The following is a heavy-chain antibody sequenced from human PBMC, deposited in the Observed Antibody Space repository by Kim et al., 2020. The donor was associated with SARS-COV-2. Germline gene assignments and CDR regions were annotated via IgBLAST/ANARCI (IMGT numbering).Heavy chain of an antibody. CDR1: GGSFSDYS. CDR2: INRFGST. Sequence: SETLSLTCDISGGSFSDYSWDLIRQPPGKGLEWIGTINRFGSTNYNPSLKSRVSMSVDKSKTQVSLNLNSVTAADTAVYYCRVVGSDFDYWGQGTMATVSS. V-gene: IGHV4-34*01. J-gene: IGHJ4*02. D-gene: IGHD2-15*01. CDR3: RVVGSDFDY.